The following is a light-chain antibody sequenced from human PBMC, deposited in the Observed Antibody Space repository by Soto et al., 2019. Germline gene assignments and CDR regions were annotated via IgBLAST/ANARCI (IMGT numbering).Light chain of an antibody. J-gene: IGKJ4*01. V-gene: IGKV3-11*01. CDR3: QQRSNWPPALT. CDR2: DAS. CDR1: QSVSSY. Sequence: IVLTQSPATLSLSPGERATLSCRASQSVSSYLAWYQQKPGQAPRLLIYDASNRATGIPARFSGSGSGTDFTLTLSSLEPEHFAIYYCQQRSNWPPALTFGGGTKVEIK.